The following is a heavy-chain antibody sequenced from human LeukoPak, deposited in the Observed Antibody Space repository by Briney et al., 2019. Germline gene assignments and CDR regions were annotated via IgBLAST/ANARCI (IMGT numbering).Heavy chain of an antibody. D-gene: IGHD3-10*01. CDR1: GGSIGSYY. J-gene: IGHJ4*02. CDR2: IFHSGST. Sequence: SETLSLTCSVSGGSIGSYYWSWIRQPPGKGPEWIGYIFHSGSTKYNPSLESRVTISVDTSKNQFSLKLSSVTAADTAVHYCARSQYGSGSFPSDSWGQGALVTVSS. V-gene: IGHV4-4*08. CDR3: ARSQYGSGSFPSDS.